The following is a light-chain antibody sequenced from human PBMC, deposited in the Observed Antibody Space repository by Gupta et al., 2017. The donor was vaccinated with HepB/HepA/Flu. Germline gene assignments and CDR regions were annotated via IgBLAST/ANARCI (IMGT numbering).Light chain of an antibody. CDR1: QSASSNY. CDR2: GAS. CDR3: QQYGSSPLCS. V-gene: IGKV3-20*01. Sequence: EIVLTQSPGTLPLSPGERATLSCRTSQSASSNYFAWYQQKPGQPPRLLIYGASSRATGVPDRFSGGGSGTDFTLTISRVEAEDFAVYFCQQYGSSPLCSFGQGTKLEIK. J-gene: IGKJ2*04.